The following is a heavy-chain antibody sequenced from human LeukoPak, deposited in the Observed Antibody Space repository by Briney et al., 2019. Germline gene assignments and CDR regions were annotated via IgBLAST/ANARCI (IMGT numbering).Heavy chain of an antibody. D-gene: IGHD1-26*01. Sequence: GGSLRLSCAASGFTFSTYAMHWVRQAPGKGLEWVAVISYDGSNKYYADSVKGRFTISRDNSKNTLYLQMNSLRAEDTAVYYCARDRVGATDYFDYWGQGTLVTVSS. J-gene: IGHJ4*02. CDR2: ISYDGSNK. CDR1: GFTFSTYA. V-gene: IGHV3-30-3*01. CDR3: ARDRVGATDYFDY.